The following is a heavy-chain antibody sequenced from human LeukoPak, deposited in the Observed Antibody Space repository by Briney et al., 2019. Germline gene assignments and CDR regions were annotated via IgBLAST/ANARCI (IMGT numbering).Heavy chain of an antibody. CDR1: GFTFSSYW. D-gene: IGHD3-3*01. Sequence: GGSLRLSCAASGFTFSSYWMHWVRQAPGEGLVWVSRINSDGYSLGYADSVKGRFTISRDNAKNTLYLQMNSLRAEDTAVYNCARSMAEWFYFDYWGQGTLVTVSS. J-gene: IGHJ4*02. CDR3: ARSMAEWFYFDY. V-gene: IGHV3-74*01. CDR2: INSDGYSL.